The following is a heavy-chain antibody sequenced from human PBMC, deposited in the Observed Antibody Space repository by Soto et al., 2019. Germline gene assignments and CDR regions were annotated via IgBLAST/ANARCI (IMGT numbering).Heavy chain of an antibody. D-gene: IGHD2-2*01. CDR2: INPNSGDT. J-gene: IGHJ6*02. CDR3: AREPPGSTSFYGMDV. V-gene: IGHV1-2*02. CDR1: GYTFTGYY. Sequence: ASVKVSCKASGYTFTGYYVHWLRQAPGPGLEWVGWINPNSGDTKYAQKFQGRVTLTRDTSITTAYMELRSLESDDTAVYYCAREPPGSTSFYGMDVWGQGTTVTVSS.